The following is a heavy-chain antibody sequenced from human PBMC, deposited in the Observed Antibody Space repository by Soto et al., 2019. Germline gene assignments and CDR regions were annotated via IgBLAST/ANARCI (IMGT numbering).Heavy chain of an antibody. Sequence: GGSLRLSCAASGFTFSNYAMSWVRQAPGKGLEWVSAISGSGDSTYYADFVKGRFTISRDNSRDTLFLQMSSLRAEDTAVYYCVREWLHWGQGTLVTVSS. CDR1: GFTFSNYA. CDR3: VREWLH. V-gene: IGHV3-23*01. CDR2: ISGSGDST. D-gene: IGHD5-12*01. J-gene: IGHJ4*02.